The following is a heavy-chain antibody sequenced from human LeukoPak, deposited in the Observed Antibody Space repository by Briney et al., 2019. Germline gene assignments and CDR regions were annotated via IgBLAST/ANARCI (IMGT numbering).Heavy chain of an antibody. Sequence: PGGSLRLSCAASGFAFSSYSMNWVRQAPGKGLEWVSSISSSSSYIYYADSVKGRFTISRDNAKNSLYLQMNSLRAEDTAVYYCARVGSRLYYYGMDVWGQGTTVTVSS. CDR2: ISSSSSYI. CDR3: ARVGSRLYYYGMDV. V-gene: IGHV3-21*01. J-gene: IGHJ6*02. CDR1: GFAFSSYS.